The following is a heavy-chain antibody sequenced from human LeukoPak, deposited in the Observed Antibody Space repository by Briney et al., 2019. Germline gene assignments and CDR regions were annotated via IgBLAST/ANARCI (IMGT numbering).Heavy chain of an antibody. Sequence: SETLSLTCTVSGGSISSSSYYWGWIRQPPGKGLEWIGSIYYSGTTYYNPSLKSRVTISVDTSKNQFSLKLSSVTAADTAAYYCTSRTPTFYNYYMDVWGKGTTVTVSS. CDR3: TSRTPTFYNYYMDV. V-gene: IGHV4-39*01. D-gene: IGHD2/OR15-2a*01. J-gene: IGHJ6*03. CDR2: IYYSGTT. CDR1: GGSISSSSYY.